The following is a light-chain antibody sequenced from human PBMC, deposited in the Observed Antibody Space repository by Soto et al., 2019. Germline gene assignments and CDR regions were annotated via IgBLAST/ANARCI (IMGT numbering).Light chain of an antibody. CDR1: QSVSSN. J-gene: IGKJ5*01. CDR2: GAS. Sequence: EIVMTQSPATLSVSPGERATLSCRASQSVSSNLAWYQQKPGQAPRLLIYGASTTATGILARFSGSGSGTEFTLTISSLQSEDFAVYYCQQYNNWPITFGQGTRLEIK. CDR3: QQYNNWPIT. V-gene: IGKV3-15*01.